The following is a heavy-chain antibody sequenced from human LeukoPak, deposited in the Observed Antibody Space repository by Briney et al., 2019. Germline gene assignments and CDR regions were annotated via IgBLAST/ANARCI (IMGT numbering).Heavy chain of an antibody. J-gene: IGHJ4*02. CDR3: AKESEAIAAAGTLDS. Sequence: PGRSLRLSCAASEFTFSNYAVSWVRQSPGKGLEWVSGISGTSGTTYYADSVKGRFTISRDNSKNTLYLQMNSLRSEDTAVYYCAKESEAIAAAGTLDSWGQGTLVTVSS. CDR2: ISGTSGTT. CDR1: EFTFSNYA. D-gene: IGHD6-13*01. V-gene: IGHV3-23*01.